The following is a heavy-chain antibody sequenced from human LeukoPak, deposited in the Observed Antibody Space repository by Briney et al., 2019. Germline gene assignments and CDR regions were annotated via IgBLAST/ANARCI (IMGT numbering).Heavy chain of an antibody. D-gene: IGHD6-19*01. CDR1: GYTFTSYY. J-gene: IGHJ3*02. V-gene: IGHV1-46*01. Sequence: ASVKVSCKASGYTFTSYYMHWVRQAPGQGLEWMGIINPSGGSTSYAQKFQGRVTMTRDTSTSTVYMELSSLRSEDTAVYYCARVGWSSGWYTNDAFDIWGQGTMVTVSS. CDR2: INPSGGST. CDR3: ARVGWSSGWYTNDAFDI.